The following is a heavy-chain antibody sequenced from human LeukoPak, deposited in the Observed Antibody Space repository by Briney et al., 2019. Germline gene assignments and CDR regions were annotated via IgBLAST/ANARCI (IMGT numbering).Heavy chain of an antibody. CDR2: ISYDGSNK. V-gene: IGHV3-30*04. Sequence: PGGSLRLSCAASGFTFSSYAMHWVRQAPGKGLEWVAVISYDGSNKYYADSVKGRFTISRDNSKNTLYLQMNSLRAEDTAVYYCARDREQWLVAWWFDPWGQGTLVTVSS. CDR1: GFTFSSYA. CDR3: ARDREQWLVAWWFDP. D-gene: IGHD6-19*01. J-gene: IGHJ5*02.